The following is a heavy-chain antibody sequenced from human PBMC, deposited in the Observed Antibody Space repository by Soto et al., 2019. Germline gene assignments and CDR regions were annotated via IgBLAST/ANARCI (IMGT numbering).Heavy chain of an antibody. CDR3: ARGPAITGTRRGMAV. CDR2: INPNSGGT. D-gene: IGHD1-7*01. V-gene: IGHV1-2*02. CDR1: GYTFTGYY. Sequence: ASVKVSCKASGYTFTGYYMHWVRQAPGQGLEWMGWINPNSGGTNYAQKFQGRVTMTRDTSISTAYMELSRLRSDDTAVYYCARGPAITGTRRGMAVWGQGTTVTVSS. J-gene: IGHJ6*02.